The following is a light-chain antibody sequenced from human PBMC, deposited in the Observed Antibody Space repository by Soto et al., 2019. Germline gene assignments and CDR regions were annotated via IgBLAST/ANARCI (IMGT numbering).Light chain of an antibody. CDR1: QSVSSN. J-gene: IGKJ1*01. V-gene: IGKV3-15*01. Sequence: EIVMTQSPATLSVSPGERATLSCRASQSVSSNLAWYQQKPGQAPRLLIYGASTRATGIPARFSGSGPGTDFTLTISSLQSEDLAVYYCQHYNNWPPWTFGQGTKVEIK. CDR2: GAS. CDR3: QHYNNWPPWT.